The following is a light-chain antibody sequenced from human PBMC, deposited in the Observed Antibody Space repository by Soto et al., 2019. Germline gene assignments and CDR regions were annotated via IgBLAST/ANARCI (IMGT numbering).Light chain of an antibody. J-gene: IGKJ4*01. CDR3: QQYKCPPLS. CDR1: QGIAPY. V-gene: IGKV1-27*01. CDR2: ATF. Sequence: DVQMTQSPSSLSASVGDRVTITCRASQGIAPYLAWFQQKPGKVPSLLIYATFTLQSWVPSRFSVSGSGTDFTLTISTLKPEDVATYDCQQYKCPPLSFGGGTKVEIK.